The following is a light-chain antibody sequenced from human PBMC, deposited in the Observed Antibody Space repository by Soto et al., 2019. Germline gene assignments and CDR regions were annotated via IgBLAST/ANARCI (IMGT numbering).Light chain of an antibody. CDR1: SSNLGAGFD. Sequence: QSVLTQPPSVSGAPGQRVTISCTGSSSNLGAGFDVNWYQHLPGAAPKVVIHNNDNRPSVVPDRFSGSRSGASASLAITGLQTEDEAVYYCQSHDSSLSGAVFGGGTKLTVL. CDR2: NND. V-gene: IGLV1-40*01. CDR3: QSHDSSLSGAV. J-gene: IGLJ3*02.